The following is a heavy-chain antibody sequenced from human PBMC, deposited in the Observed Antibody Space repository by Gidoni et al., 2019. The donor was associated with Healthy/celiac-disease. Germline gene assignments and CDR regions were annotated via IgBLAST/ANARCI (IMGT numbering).Heavy chain of an antibody. CDR2: INHSGST. CDR3: AREGVDTAMADAFDI. Sequence: QVQLQQWGAGLLKPSETLSLTCAVYGGSFSGYYWSWIRQPPGKGLELIGEINHSGSTNYNPSLKSRVTISVDTSKNQFSLKLSSVTAADTAVYYCAREGVDTAMADAFDIWGQGTMVTVSS. CDR1: GGSFSGYY. D-gene: IGHD5-18*01. J-gene: IGHJ3*02. V-gene: IGHV4-34*01.